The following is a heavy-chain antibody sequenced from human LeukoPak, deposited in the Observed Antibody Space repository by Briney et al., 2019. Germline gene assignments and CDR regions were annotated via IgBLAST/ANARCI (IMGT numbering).Heavy chain of an antibody. Sequence: SETLSLTCTVSGGSISSYYWSWIRQPPGKGLEWFGYIYYRGSTNYNPSLKSRVTISVDTSKNQFSLKLSSVTAADTAVYYCARVPIYYYDSSPTGPLYYFDYWGQGTLVTVSS. J-gene: IGHJ4*02. CDR3: ARVPIYYYDSSPTGPLYYFDY. V-gene: IGHV4-59*01. CDR2: IYYRGST. D-gene: IGHD3-22*01. CDR1: GGSISSYY.